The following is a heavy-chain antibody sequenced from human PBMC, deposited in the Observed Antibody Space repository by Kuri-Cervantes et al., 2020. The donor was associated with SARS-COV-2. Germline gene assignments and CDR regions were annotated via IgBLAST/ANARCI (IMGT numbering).Heavy chain of an antibody. V-gene: IGHV3-38-3*01. J-gene: IGHJ3*02. CDR2: ISGGST. D-gene: IGHD2-8*02. CDR1: GFTFSSYG. CDR3: AREVLLAVGAFDI. Sequence: GGSLRLSCAASGFTFSSYGMHWVRQAPGKGLEWVSSISGGSTYYADSRKGRFTISRDNSKNTLHLQMNSLRAEDTAVYYCAREVLLAVGAFDIWGQGTMVTVSS.